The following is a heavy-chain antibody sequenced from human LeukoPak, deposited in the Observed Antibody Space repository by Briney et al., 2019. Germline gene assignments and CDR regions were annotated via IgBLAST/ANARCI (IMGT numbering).Heavy chain of an antibody. J-gene: IGHJ4*02. CDR2: ISSSSSYI. V-gene: IGHV3-21*01. CDR3: ARGLLATYYDFWSGYYTPDS. D-gene: IGHD3-3*01. Sequence: GRSLRVSCAASRWCFSSYSMNWVGQAAGKGLAWVSSISSSSSYIYYADSVKSRFTISRDNAKTSLYQQMNSLRAEGTAVYYCARGLLATYYDFWSGYYTPDSWGQGTLVTVSS. CDR1: RWCFSSYS.